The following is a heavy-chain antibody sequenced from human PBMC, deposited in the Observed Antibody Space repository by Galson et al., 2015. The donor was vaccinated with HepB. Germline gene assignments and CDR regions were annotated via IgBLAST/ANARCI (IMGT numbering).Heavy chain of an antibody. D-gene: IGHD1-26*01. CDR1: GYSLTELS. V-gene: IGHV1-24*01. CDR2: FDSEDGET. J-gene: IGHJ1*01. CDR3: ATTAGTYLSAEYFQH. Sequence: SVKVSCKVSGYSLTELSMHWVRQAPGKGLEWMGGFDSEDGETIYAQKFQGRVTMTEDTSTDTAYMEVSSLKSDDTAVYYCATTAGTYLSAEYFQHWGQGTLVTVSS.